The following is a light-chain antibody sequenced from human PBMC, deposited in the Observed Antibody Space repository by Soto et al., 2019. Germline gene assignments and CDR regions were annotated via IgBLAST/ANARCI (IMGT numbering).Light chain of an antibody. J-gene: IGKJ1*01. Sequence: DIQITQSPSTLSGSVGDRVTITCRASQTISSWLAWYQQKPGKAPKLLIYKASTLKSGVPSRFSGSGSGTEFTLTISSLQPDDFATYYCQHYNSYSEAFGHGTKL. CDR3: QHYNSYSEA. V-gene: IGKV1-5*03. CDR1: QTISSW. CDR2: KAS.